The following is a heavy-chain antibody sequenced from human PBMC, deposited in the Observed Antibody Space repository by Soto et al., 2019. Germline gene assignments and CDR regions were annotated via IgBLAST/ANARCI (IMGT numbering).Heavy chain of an antibody. D-gene: IGHD3-22*01. CDR2: ISGSGGST. CDR3: AKDQGTYYYDSSGYY. CDR1: GVSLSSYA. V-gene: IGHV3-23*01. Sequence: WRSLRLSCSACGVSLSSYAMSWVSQAPGKGLEWDSAISGSGGSTYYADSVKGRFTICRDNSKNTLYLQMNSLRADDTAVYSYAKDQGTYYYDSSGYYWGQGPLVTVSS. J-gene: IGHJ4*02.